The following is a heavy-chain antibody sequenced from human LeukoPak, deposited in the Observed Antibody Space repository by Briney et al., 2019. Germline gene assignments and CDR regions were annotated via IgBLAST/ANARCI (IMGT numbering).Heavy chain of an antibody. D-gene: IGHD6-19*01. Sequence: SETLSLTCTVSGGSISSYYWSWIRQPPGKGLEWIGYIYYSGSTNYNPSLKSRVTISVDTSKNQFSLKLSSVTAADTAVYYCARHTQWLVTGGNYYYYMDVWGKGTTVTVSS. CDR1: GGSISSYY. CDR3: ARHTQWLVTGGNYYYYMDV. J-gene: IGHJ6*03. CDR2: IYYSGST. V-gene: IGHV4-59*08.